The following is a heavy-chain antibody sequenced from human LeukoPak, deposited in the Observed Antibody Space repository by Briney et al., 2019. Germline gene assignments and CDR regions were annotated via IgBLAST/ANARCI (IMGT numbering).Heavy chain of an antibody. Sequence: PGGSLRLSCAASGFTVSSNYMSWVRQAPGKGQEWVSVIYSGGSTYYADSVKGRFTISRDNSKNTLYLQMNSPRAEDTAVYYCARFYCTNGVCYPQVNNWFDPWGQGTLVTVSS. V-gene: IGHV3-66*02. CDR2: IYSGGST. CDR3: ARFYCTNGVCYPQVNNWFDP. J-gene: IGHJ5*02. D-gene: IGHD2-8*01. CDR1: GFTVSSNY.